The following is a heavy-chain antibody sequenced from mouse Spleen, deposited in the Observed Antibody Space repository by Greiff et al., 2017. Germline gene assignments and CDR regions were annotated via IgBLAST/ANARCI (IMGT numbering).Heavy chain of an antibody. CDR1: GYSFTGYY. Sequence: EVKLVESGPELVKPGASVKISCKASGYSFTGYYMHWVKQSHVKSLEWIGRINPYNGATSYNQNFKDKASLTVDKSSSTAYMELHSLTSEDSAVYYCAKGALLRLRNYAMDYWGQGTSVTVSS. V-gene: IGHV1-31*01. D-gene: IGHD1-2*01. CDR3: AKGALLRLRNYAMDY. J-gene: IGHJ4*01. CDR2: INPYNGAT.